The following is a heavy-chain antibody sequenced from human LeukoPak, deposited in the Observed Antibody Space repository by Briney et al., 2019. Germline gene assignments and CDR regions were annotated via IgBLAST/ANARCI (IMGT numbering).Heavy chain of an antibody. D-gene: IGHD2-15*01. Sequence: PSETLSLTCTVSGGSISSYYWSWLRQPPGKGLEWIGYIYYSGSTNYNPSLKSRVTISVDTSKNQFSLKLSSVTAADTAVYYCARLGCSGGSCYSPYYYGMDVWGQGTTVTVSS. CDR3: ARLGCSGGSCYSPYYYGMDV. V-gene: IGHV4-59*08. J-gene: IGHJ6*02. CDR2: IYYSGST. CDR1: GGSISSYY.